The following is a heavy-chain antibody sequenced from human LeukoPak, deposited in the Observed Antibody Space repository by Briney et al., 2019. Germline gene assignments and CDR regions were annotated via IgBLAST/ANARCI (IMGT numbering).Heavy chain of an antibody. V-gene: IGHV4-39*01. Sequence: PSETLSLTCTVSGGSISSSSYYWGWIRQPPGKGLEWIGSIYYSGSTYYNPSLKSRVTISVDTSKNQLSLKLSSVTAADTAVYYCLTEEGDYWGQGTLVTVSS. J-gene: IGHJ4*02. CDR1: GGSISSSSYY. CDR3: LTEEGDY. CDR2: IYYSGST.